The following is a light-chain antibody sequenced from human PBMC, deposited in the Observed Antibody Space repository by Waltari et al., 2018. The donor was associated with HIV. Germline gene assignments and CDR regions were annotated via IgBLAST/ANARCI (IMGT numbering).Light chain of an antibody. V-gene: IGKV4-1*01. CDR3: QQYHRIPGT. CDR2: WAS. J-gene: IGKJ1*01. CDR1: QSVFYSYNNKNY. Sequence: DIVITQSPASLALSLGERATINCNTIQSVFYSYNNKNYLAWYQQKPGQPPKLLFYWASTRESGVPDRFSGSGSGTDFTLTISGLQAEDVAVYYCQQYHRIPGTFGQGTKVEIK.